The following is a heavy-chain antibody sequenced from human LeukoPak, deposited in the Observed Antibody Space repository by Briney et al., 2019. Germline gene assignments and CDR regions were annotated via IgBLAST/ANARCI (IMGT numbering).Heavy chain of an antibody. V-gene: IGHV4-59*01. CDR1: GGSINSYY. CDR2: IYYSGST. Sequence: PSETLSLTCTISGGSINSYYWSWIRQPPGKGLEWIGYIYYSGSTNYNPSLKSRVTISVGTSKNQFSLRLTSVTAADTAIYYCARGQGGSGYYYWGQGTLVTVSS. D-gene: IGHD3-22*01. CDR3: ARGQGGSGYYY. J-gene: IGHJ4*02.